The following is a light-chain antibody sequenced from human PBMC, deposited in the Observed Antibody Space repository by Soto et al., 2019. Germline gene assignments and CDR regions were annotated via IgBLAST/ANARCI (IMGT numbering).Light chain of an antibody. CDR1: QSVSSN. CDR3: QQYSNSLPWT. V-gene: IGKV3D-15*01. CDR2: DTS. J-gene: IGKJ1*01. Sequence: EIVMTQSPATLSVSPGKRATLSCRASQSVSSNLAWYQQKPGQAPRLLIYDTSTRATGIPGRFSGSGSGTDFTLTISRLEPEDFAVYYCQQYSNSLPWTFGRATKVDIK.